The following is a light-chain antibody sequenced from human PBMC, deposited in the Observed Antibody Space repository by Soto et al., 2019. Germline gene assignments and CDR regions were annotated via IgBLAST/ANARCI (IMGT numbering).Light chain of an antibody. CDR3: QQSYSTPYT. Sequence: DIQMTQSPSSLSASVGDRVTITCRASQSISSNLNWYQQKPGEAPKLLIYVASSLQSGVPSRYSGSESGTDYTLTISSLQPDDFATYYCQQSYSTPYTCGQGTKLEIK. CDR2: VAS. CDR1: QSISSN. V-gene: IGKV1-39*01. J-gene: IGKJ2*01.